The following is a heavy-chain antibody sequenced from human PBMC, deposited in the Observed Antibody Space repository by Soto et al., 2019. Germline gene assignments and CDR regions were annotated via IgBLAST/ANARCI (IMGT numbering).Heavy chain of an antibody. Sequence: GGSLRHSWAASGLTFSSYAMSWVRQATGKGLEWVSAISGSGVSTYYADSVKGRFTISRDNSKNTLYLQMNSLRAEDTAVYYCAKEHHYSSSWSEFDYWGQGTLVTVSS. CDR3: AKEHHYSSSWSEFDY. D-gene: IGHD6-13*01. V-gene: IGHV3-23*01. CDR2: ISGSGVST. CDR1: GLTFSSYA. J-gene: IGHJ4*02.